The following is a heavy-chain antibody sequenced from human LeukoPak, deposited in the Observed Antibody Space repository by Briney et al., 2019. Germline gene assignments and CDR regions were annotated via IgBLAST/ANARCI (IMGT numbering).Heavy chain of an antibody. CDR3: ARERRDGYKVYFDY. Sequence: SETLSLTCTVSGGSISSGSYYWSWIRQPAGKGLEWIGYVYYSGSTNYNPSLKSRVTISVDTSKNQFSLRLSSVTAADTAVYYCARERRDGYKVYFDYWGQGTLVTVSS. CDR1: GGSISSGSYY. J-gene: IGHJ4*02. D-gene: IGHD5-24*01. V-gene: IGHV4-61*10. CDR2: VYYSGST.